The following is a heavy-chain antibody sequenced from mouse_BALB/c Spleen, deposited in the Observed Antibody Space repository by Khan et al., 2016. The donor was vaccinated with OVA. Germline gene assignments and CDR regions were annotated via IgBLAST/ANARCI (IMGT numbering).Heavy chain of an antibody. J-gene: IGHJ4*01. CDR1: GYTFTTAG. V-gene: IGHV9-4*02. D-gene: IGHD2-14*01. CDR3: ARGGAAYYRNDRGGMGC. Sequence: QIQLVQSGPELKKPGETVRISCKASGYTFTTAGIQWVQKMPGKGLKWIGWINTHSGVPKYAEDFKGRFAFSLEISVNTAYLQITNLKNEDTATYFCARGGAAYYRNDRGGMGCWGQGTSVNVSS. CDR2: INTHSGVP.